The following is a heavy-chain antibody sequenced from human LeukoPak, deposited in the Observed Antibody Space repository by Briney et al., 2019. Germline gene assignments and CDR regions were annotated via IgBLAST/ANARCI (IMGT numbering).Heavy chain of an antibody. J-gene: IGHJ4*02. CDR3: ARHPLSGSYYRSVDY. V-gene: IGHV4-39*01. CDR2: IYYSGST. CDR1: GGSISSSSYY. Sequence: SETLSLTCTVSGGSISSSSYYWGWIRQPPGKGPEWIGSIYYSGSTYYNPSLKSRVTISVDTSKNQFSLKLSSVTAADTAVYYCARHPLSGSYYRSVDYWGQGTLVTVSS. D-gene: IGHD1-26*01.